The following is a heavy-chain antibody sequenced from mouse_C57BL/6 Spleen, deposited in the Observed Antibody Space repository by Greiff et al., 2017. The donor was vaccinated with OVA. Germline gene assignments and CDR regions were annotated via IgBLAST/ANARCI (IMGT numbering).Heavy chain of an antibody. CDR3: ARDDYDSFDY. CDR2: ISYDGSN. Sequence: ESGPGLVKPSQSLSLTCSVTGYSITSGYYWNWIRQFPGNKLEWMGYISYDGSNKYNPSLKNRISITRDTSKNQFFLKLNSVTTEDTATYYCARDDYDSFDYWGQGTTLTVSS. J-gene: IGHJ2*01. V-gene: IGHV3-6*01. D-gene: IGHD2-4*01. CDR1: GYSITSGYY.